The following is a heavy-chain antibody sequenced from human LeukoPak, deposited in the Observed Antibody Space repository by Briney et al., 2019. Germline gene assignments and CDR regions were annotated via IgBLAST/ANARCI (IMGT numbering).Heavy chain of an antibody. Sequence: SETLSLTCTVSGGSISSYYWSWIRQPPGKGLEWIGYIYYSGSTNYNPSLKSRVTISVDTSKNQFSLKLSSVTAADTAVYYCARDPNEYFDYWGQGTLVTVSS. D-gene: IGHD2-8*01. J-gene: IGHJ4*02. CDR3: ARDPNEYFDY. V-gene: IGHV4-59*12. CDR1: GGSISSYY. CDR2: IYYSGST.